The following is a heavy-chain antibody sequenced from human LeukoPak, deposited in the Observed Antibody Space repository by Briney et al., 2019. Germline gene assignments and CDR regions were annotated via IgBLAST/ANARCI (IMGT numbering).Heavy chain of an antibody. CDR2: VGSDGINT. CDR1: GFTFGTYG. D-gene: IGHD6-25*01. J-gene: IGHJ4*02. Sequence: GGSLRLSCAASGFTFGTYGMSWVRQAPGKGLEWVSAVGSDGINTAYADSVKGRFTISRDNSKNTLYLQLSSLRAEDTAVYYCAKGLAAGSQYFDYWGQGTLVTVSS. CDR3: AKGLAAGSQYFDY. V-gene: IGHV3-23*01.